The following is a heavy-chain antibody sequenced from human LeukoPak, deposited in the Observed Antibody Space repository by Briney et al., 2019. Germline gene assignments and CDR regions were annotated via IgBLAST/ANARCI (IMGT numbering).Heavy chain of an antibody. CDR3: ARTPGSSGWYLRIFDY. V-gene: IGHV4-34*01. J-gene: IGHJ4*02. CDR1: GGSFSGYY. CDR2: INHSGST. D-gene: IGHD6-19*01. Sequence: PSETLSLTCAVYGGSFSGYYWSWIRQPPGKGLEWIGEINHSGSTNYNPSLKSQVTISVDTSKNQFSLKLSSVTAADTAVYYCARTPGSSGWYLRIFDYWGQGTLVTVSS.